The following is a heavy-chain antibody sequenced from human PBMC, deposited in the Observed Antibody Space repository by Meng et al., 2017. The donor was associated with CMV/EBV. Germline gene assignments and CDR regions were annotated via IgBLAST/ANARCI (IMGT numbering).Heavy chain of an antibody. CDR2: ISAYNGNT. V-gene: IGHV1-18*01. CDR1: GYTFTSYG. CDR3: ARDRTMVRGVTGY. J-gene: IGHJ4*02. Sequence: HSGVESMRPGASGTVSCHASGYTFTSYGISWVRQAPGQGLKWMGWISAYNGNTNYAQKLQGRVTMTTDTSTSTAYMELRSLRSDDTAVYYCARDRTMVRGVTGYWGQGTLVTVSS. D-gene: IGHD3-10*01.